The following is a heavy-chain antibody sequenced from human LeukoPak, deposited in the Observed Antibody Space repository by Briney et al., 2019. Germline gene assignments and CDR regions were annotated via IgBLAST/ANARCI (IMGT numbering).Heavy chain of an antibody. J-gene: IGHJ6*02. V-gene: IGHV4-34*01. Sequence: SETLSLTCAVYGGSFSGYYWSLIRQPPGKGLEWIGEINHSGSTNYNPSLKSRVTISVDTSKNQFSPKLSSVTAADTAVYYCARGTRSYYYYGMDVWGQGTTVTVSS. CDR1: GGSFSGYY. CDR2: INHSGST. CDR3: ARGTRSYYYYGMDV.